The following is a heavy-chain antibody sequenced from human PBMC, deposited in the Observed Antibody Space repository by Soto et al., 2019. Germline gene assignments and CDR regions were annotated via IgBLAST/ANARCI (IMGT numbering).Heavy chain of an antibody. V-gene: IGHV4-31*03. J-gene: IGHJ5*02. D-gene: IGHD3-10*01. CDR1: GGSISSDDYD. CDR3: ARTMVRGPPFDP. CDR2: IYYSGST. Sequence: QVQLQESGPGLVKPSQTLSLTCTVSGGSISSDDYDWSWIRQHPGKGLEWIGYIYYSGSTYYNPSLKSRVTISVDTSKNQFSLKLSSVTAPDTAVYYCARTMVRGPPFDPWGQGTLVTVSS.